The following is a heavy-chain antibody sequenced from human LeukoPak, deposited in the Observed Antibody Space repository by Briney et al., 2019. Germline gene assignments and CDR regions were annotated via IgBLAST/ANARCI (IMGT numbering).Heavy chain of an antibody. D-gene: IGHD3-9*01. CDR2: FDPEDGET. CDR1: GYTLTELS. V-gene: IGHV1-24*01. Sequence: ASVKVSCKVSGYTLTELSMHWVRQAPGKGLEWMGGFDPEDGETIYAQKFQGRVTMTEDTSTDTAYMELSSLRSEDTAVYCCATKLDILTGYSNWYFDLWGRGTLVTVSS. CDR3: ATKLDILTGYSNWYFDL. J-gene: IGHJ2*01.